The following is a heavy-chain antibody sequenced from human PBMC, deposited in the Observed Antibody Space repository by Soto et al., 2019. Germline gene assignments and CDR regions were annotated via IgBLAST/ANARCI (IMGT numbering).Heavy chain of an antibody. Sequence: QVQMQESGPGLVKPSETLSLTCTVSGDSISSRNYYWGWIRQPPGKGLEWIGSVYYSVSTYYNPSLKSRVTISVDTSKNQLSLKLSSVTAADTAVYYCVRGSAPQAWGQGTLVTVSS. CDR1: GDSISSRNYY. J-gene: IGHJ5*02. V-gene: IGHV4-39*02. CDR3: VRGSAPQA. CDR2: VYYSVST.